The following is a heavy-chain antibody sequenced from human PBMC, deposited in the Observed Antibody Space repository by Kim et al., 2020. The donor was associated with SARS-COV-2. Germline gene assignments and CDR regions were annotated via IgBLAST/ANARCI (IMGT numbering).Heavy chain of an antibody. CDR1: GGSFSGYY. CDR3: ARGFGAPDIVVVPAAMRGAFDY. CDR2: INHSGST. Sequence: SETLSLTCAVYGGSFSGYYWSWIRQPPGKGLEWIGEINHSGSTNYNPSLKSRVTISVDTSKNQFSLKLSSVTAADTAVYYCARGFGAPDIVVVPAAMRGAFDYWGQGTLVTVSS. J-gene: IGHJ4*02. V-gene: IGHV4-34*01. D-gene: IGHD2-2*01.